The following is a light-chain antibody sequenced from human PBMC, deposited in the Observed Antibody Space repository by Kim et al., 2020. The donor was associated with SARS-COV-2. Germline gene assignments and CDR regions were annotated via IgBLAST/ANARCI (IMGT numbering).Light chain of an antibody. Sequence: GSPGERVTLSCRASQTINSNLVWYQQKPGQPPRLLIWGASTRATVIPARFTGSGSGTEFTLTITSLQPEDFAVYDCQQFNNWPQTFGLGTKVDIK. V-gene: IGKV3-15*01. CDR3: QQFNNWPQT. CDR2: GAS. J-gene: IGKJ1*01. CDR1: QTINSN.